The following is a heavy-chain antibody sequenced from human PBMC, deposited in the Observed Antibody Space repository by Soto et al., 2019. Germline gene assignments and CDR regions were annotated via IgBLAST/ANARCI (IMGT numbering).Heavy chain of an antibody. D-gene: IGHD6-13*01. J-gene: IGHJ4*02. Sequence: GGSLRLSCAASGFTFSSYAMSWVRQAPGKGLEWVSTIIGSGGSAYYADSVRGRFTISRDNSKNTLYLQMNSLRAEDTAVYYCAKRATYSTSWSCFDCWGQGTLVTVSS. CDR1: GFTFSSYA. CDR2: IIGSGGSA. V-gene: IGHV3-23*01. CDR3: AKRATYSTSWSCFDC.